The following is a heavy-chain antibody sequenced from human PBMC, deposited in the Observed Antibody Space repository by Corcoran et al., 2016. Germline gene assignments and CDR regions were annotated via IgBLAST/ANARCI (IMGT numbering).Heavy chain of an antibody. V-gene: IGHV3-30*18. D-gene: IGHD2-21*02. J-gene: IGHJ4*02. CDR2: ISYDGSNK. CDR1: GFTFSSYG. Sequence: QVQLVESGGGVVQPGRSLRLSCAASGFTFSSYGMHWVRQAPGKGLEWVAVISYDGSNKYYADSVKGRFTISRDNSKNTLYLQMNSLRAEDTAVYYCAKSWAGGGNSDSFDYWGQGTLVTVSS. CDR3: AKSWAGGGNSDSFDY.